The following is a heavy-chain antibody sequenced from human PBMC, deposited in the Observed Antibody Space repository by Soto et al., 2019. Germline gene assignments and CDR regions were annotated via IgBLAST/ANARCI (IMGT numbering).Heavy chain of an antibody. J-gene: IGHJ4*02. D-gene: IGHD3-22*01. CDR1: GFTFSSYA. Sequence: EVQLLESGGGLVQPGGSLRLSCAASGFTFSSYAMSWVRQAPGKGLECVSGISGSGGSTYYADSVKGRFTISRDNSKNTLYLQMNILRAEDTAVYYCAKDREYYYDSSGYYPFDYWGQGTLVTVSS. V-gene: IGHV3-23*01. CDR3: AKDREYYYDSSGYYPFDY. CDR2: ISGSGGST.